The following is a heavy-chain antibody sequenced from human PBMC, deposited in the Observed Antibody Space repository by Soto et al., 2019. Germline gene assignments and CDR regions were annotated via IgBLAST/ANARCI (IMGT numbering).Heavy chain of an antibody. V-gene: IGHV4-59*01. CDR1: GCXISDYS. D-gene: IGHD2-2*01. CDR3: ARGSNSNFEGPIV. Sequence: EXLSRTCTLSGCXISDYSWNWIRQPPGSGLEWIGHIFYRGSTKYNPSLWDRVTISRGSSQTQLSLRLKSVTAADTDIYYCARGSNSNFEGPIVWGQGILVTVSS. J-gene: IGHJ4*02. CDR2: IFYRGST.